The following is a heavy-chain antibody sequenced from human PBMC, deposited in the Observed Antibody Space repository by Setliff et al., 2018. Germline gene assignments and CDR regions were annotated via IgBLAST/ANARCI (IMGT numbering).Heavy chain of an antibody. CDR1: GYTFTSYG. V-gene: IGHV1-18*01. J-gene: IGHJ5*02. CDR3: AREYGGRFSRWFDP. CDR2: ISGHNGNT. D-gene: IGHD2-15*01. Sequence: GASVKVSCKASGYTFTSYGISWVRQAPGQGLEWMGWISGHNGNTKLAQNFQGRVTMTTDTSTSTAYMELRSLRSDDTAVYYCAREYGGRFSRWFDPWGQGTLVTVSS.